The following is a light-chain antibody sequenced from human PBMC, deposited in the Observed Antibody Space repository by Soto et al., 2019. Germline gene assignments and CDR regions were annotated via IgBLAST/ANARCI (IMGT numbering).Light chain of an antibody. CDR3: QQSYSTPPT. V-gene: IGKV1-39*01. J-gene: IGKJ1*01. Sequence: DIHMTQSPASLSASVGDRVTVTCRASQSIGRNLNWYQQKPGKAPKLLIYTSSNLQSGVPSRFSGSGSGTDFILTIRSLQPEDFASYYCQQSYSTPPTFGQGTKVDIK. CDR2: TSS. CDR1: QSIGRN.